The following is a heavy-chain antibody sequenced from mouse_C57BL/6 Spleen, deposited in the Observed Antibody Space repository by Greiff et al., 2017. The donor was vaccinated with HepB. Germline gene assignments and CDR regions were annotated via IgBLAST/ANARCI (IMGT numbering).Heavy chain of an antibody. Sequence: QVQLKQPGAELVRPGSSVKLSCKASGYTFTSYWMHWVKQRPIQGLEWIGNIDPSDSETHYNQKFKDKATLTVDKSSSTAYMQLSSLTSEDSAVYYCARVGHYYGSSSFAYWGQGTLVTVSA. V-gene: IGHV1-52*01. D-gene: IGHD1-1*01. CDR1: GYTFTSYW. CDR2: IDPSDSET. J-gene: IGHJ3*01. CDR3: ARVGHYYGSSSFAY.